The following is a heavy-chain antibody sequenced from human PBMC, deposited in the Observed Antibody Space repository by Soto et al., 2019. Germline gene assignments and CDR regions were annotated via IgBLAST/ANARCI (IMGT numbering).Heavy chain of an antibody. D-gene: IGHD1-7*01. J-gene: IGHJ4*02. Sequence: ASVKVSCKASGFTFTSSAMQWVRQARGQRLEWIGWIVVGSGNTNYAQKFQERVTITRDMSTSTAYMELSSLRSEDTAVYYCAAMRTGTTSLFDYWGQGTLVTVSS. CDR2: IVVGSGNT. CDR3: AAMRTGTTSLFDY. V-gene: IGHV1-58*02. CDR1: GFTFTSSA.